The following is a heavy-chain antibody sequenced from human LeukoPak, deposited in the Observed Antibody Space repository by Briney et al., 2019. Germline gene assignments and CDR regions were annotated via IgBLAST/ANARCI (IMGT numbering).Heavy chain of an antibody. CDR1: GYTFTSYY. Sequence: ASVNVSCKASGYTFTSYYMHWVRQAPGQGLEWTGIINPSGGSTSYAQKFQGRVTMTRDMSTSTVYMELSSLRSEDTAVYYCARVSGWYLEYWGQGTLVTVSS. J-gene: IGHJ4*02. CDR2: INPSGGST. V-gene: IGHV1-46*01. D-gene: IGHD6-19*01. CDR3: ARVSGWYLEY.